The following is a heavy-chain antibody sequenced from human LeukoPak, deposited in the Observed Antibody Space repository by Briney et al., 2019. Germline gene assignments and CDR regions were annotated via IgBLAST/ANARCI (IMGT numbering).Heavy chain of an antibody. D-gene: IGHD3-10*01. V-gene: IGHV3-48*03. Sequence: GXSLRLSCAASGFTFSSYEMNWVRQAPGKGLEWVSYISSSGSTIYYADSVKGRFTISRDNAKNSLYLQMNSLRAEDTAVYYCARGSTYYYGSGSYHAPDAFDIWGQGTMVTVSS. J-gene: IGHJ3*02. CDR3: ARGSTYYYGSGSYHAPDAFDI. CDR2: ISSSGSTI. CDR1: GFTFSSYE.